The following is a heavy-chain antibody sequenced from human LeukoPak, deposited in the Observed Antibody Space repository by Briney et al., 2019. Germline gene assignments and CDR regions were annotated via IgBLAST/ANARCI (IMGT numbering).Heavy chain of an antibody. CDR2: MYSSGST. J-gene: IGHJ4*02. Sequence: SETLSLTCTVSGGSISGSYWGWIRQPPGKGLEWIAYMYSSGSTNYNPSLKSRVTISIDTSKNQFSLKLSSLTAADTAIYYCARGIESYGDYGYWGQGILVTVSS. V-gene: IGHV4-59*01. CDR1: GGSISGSY. D-gene: IGHD4-17*01. CDR3: ARGIESYGDYGY.